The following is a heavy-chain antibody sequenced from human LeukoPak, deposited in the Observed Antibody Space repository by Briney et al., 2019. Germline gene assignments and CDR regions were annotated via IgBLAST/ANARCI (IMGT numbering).Heavy chain of an antibody. Sequence: PSETLSLTCTVSGGSISSSSYYWGWIRQPPGKGLEWIGSIYYSGSTYYNPSLKSRVTISVDTSENQFSLKLSSVTAADTAVYYCATLTGDTAMVRSAFDIWGQGTMVTVSS. CDR2: IYYSGST. J-gene: IGHJ3*02. D-gene: IGHD5-18*01. V-gene: IGHV4-39*01. CDR3: ATLTGDTAMVRSAFDI. CDR1: GGSISSSSYY.